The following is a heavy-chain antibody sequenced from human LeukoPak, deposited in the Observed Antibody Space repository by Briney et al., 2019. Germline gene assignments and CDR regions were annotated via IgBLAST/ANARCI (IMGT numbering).Heavy chain of an antibody. D-gene: IGHD4-17*01. Sequence: SETLSLTCTVSGVSISSSNSYWGWIRQPPGKGLEWIGSIYYSGSTYYNPSLKSRVTISVDTSKNQFSLKLSSVTAADTAVYYCARERTVTTRIDYWGQGTLVTVSS. CDR3: ARERTVTTRIDY. V-gene: IGHV4-39*07. CDR1: GVSISSSNSY. J-gene: IGHJ4*02. CDR2: IYYSGST.